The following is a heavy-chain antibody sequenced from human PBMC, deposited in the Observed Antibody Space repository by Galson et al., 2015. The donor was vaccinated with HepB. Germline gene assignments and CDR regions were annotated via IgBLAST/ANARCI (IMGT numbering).Heavy chain of an antibody. CDR1: GFTFNTYA. CDR3: AKDWGVGGPEYFHY. D-gene: IGHD7-27*01. V-gene: IGHV3-23*01. Sequence: SLRLSCAASGFTFNTYAMSWVRQAPGKGLEWVSGIRGSGGSTYYADSVKDRFTISRDNSKNTLFLQMDSLRDEDTAVYYCAKDWGVGGPEYFHYWGQGTLVTVSS. CDR2: IRGSGGST. J-gene: IGHJ1*01.